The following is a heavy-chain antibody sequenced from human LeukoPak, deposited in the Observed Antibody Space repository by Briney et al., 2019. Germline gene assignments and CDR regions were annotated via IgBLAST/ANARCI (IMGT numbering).Heavy chain of an antibody. V-gene: IGHV4-38-2*02. CDR3: ARSRVGSSGYGYWYFDL. CDR2: IYHSGST. J-gene: IGHJ2*01. CDR1: GYSISSGYY. D-gene: IGHD3-22*01. Sequence: SETLSLTCTVSGYSISSGYYWGWIRQPPGKGLEWIGSIYHSGSTYYNPSLKSRVTISVDTSKNQFSLKLSSVTAADTAVYYCARSRVGSSGYGYWYFDLWGRGTLVTVSS.